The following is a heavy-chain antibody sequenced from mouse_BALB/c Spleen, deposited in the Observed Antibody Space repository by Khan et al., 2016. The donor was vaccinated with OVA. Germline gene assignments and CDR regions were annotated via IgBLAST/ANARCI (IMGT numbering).Heavy chain of an antibody. CDR1: GYTFTNYG. CDR3: ARGGRRAMDY. V-gene: IGHV9-3-1*01. CDR2: IYTYTGEP. D-gene: IGHD3-3*01. J-gene: IGHJ4*01. Sequence: QIPLVQSGPDLKKPGETVKISCKASGYTFTNYGINWVKQAPGKDLKWMGWIYTYTGEPTYADDFKGRFAFSLETSASTAYLQINNLKNEDTATYFCARGGRRAMDYWGQGTSVTVSS.